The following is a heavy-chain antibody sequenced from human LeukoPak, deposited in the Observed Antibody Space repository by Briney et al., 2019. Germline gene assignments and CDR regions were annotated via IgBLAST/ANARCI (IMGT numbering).Heavy chain of an antibody. D-gene: IGHD2/OR15-2a*01. Sequence: SETLSLTCAVYGGSFSGYYWSWIRQPPGKGLEWIGEINHSGSTNYNPSLKSRVTISVDTSKNQFSLKLSSVTAEDTAVYYCATEYSKSDWFDPWGQGTLVTVSS. CDR1: GGSFSGYY. J-gene: IGHJ5*02. V-gene: IGHV4-34*01. CDR2: INHSGST. CDR3: ATEYSKSDWFDP.